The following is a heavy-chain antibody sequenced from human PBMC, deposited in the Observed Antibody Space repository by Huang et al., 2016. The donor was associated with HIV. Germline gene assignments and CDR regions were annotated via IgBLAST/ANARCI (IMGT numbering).Heavy chain of an antibody. V-gene: IGHV4-34*02. Sequence: QVRLEQWGEGVVKPSETLSLTCAVYGASFRNYYWTWVRQSPVKGLPWIGKTKPGGPSNYSRIFQSRLTRSTACGPNQFSLRLRAMTAADAAVYYFARIPTPSYYDPWSISSVDVDFFYFNMDLWGRGTAVTVSS. CDR2: TKPGGPS. D-gene: IGHD3-3*01. CDR3: ARIPTPSYYDPWSISSVDVDFFYFNMDL. CDR1: GASFRNYY. J-gene: IGHJ6*02.